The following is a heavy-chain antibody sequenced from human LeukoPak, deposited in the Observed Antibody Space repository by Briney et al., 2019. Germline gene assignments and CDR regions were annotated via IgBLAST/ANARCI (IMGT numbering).Heavy chain of an antibody. J-gene: IGHJ4*02. Sequence: PSETLSLTCTVSGGSISSYYWSWSRQPPGKGLGWIGYIYYSGSTNYNPSLKSRVTISIDMSKSQFSLKLRSVTAADTAVYYCASRIVGATPYFDYWGQGTLFTVSS. D-gene: IGHD1-26*01. CDR3: ASRIVGATPYFDY. CDR2: IYYSGST. CDR1: GGSISSYY. V-gene: IGHV4-59*08.